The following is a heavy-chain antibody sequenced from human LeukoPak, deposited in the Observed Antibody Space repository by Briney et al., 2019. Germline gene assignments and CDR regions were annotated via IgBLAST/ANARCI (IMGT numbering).Heavy chain of an antibody. V-gene: IGHV4-31*03. CDR3: ARSGSFRLNYFDY. D-gene: IGHD1-26*01. J-gene: IGHJ4*02. Sequence: SQTLSLTCTVSGGSISSGGYCWSWIRQHPGKGLEWIGFIYYSGSTYYNPSLKSRVPISVDTSKNQFSLKLSSGTAADTAVYYCARSGSFRLNYFDYWGQGTLVTVSS. CDR2: IYYSGST. CDR1: GGSISSGGYC.